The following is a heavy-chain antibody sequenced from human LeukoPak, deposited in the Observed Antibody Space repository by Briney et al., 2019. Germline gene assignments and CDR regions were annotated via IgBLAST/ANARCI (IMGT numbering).Heavy chain of an antibody. CDR2: IYHSGST. Sequence: SETLSLTCAVSGGSISSGGYSWRWIRQPPGKGLEWIGYIYHSGSTYYNPSLKSRVTISVDRSKNQFSLKLSSVTAADTAVYYYARGLAAAGNWFDPWGQGTLVTVSS. CDR3: ARGLAAAGNWFDP. CDR1: GGSISSGGYS. J-gene: IGHJ5*02. V-gene: IGHV4-30-2*01. D-gene: IGHD6-13*01.